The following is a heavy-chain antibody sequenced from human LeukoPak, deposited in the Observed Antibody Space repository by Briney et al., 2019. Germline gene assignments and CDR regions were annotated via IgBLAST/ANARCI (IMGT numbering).Heavy chain of an antibody. CDR3: ARRRYNWNAIDY. Sequence: GWSLRLSCAASGFTFSSYAMSWVRQAPGKGLEWVSAISGSGGSTYYADSVKGRFTISRDNSKNSLYLQMNSLRAEDTAVYYCARRRYNWNAIDYWGQGTLVTDSS. D-gene: IGHD1-20*01. CDR2: ISGSGGST. J-gene: IGHJ4*02. V-gene: IGHV3-23*01. CDR1: GFTFSSYA.